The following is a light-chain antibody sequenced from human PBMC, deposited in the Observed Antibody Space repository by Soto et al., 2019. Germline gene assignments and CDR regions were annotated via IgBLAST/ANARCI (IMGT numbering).Light chain of an antibody. Sequence: EIVLTQSPATLSLSPGETATLSCRASQSISSYLAWYQQKRGQPPRLLIYDASNRTTGIPARFSGSGSGTDFTLTVSSLEPEDFAVYYCQQRSNWPRTFGQGTRVEIK. V-gene: IGKV3-11*01. CDR3: QQRSNWPRT. J-gene: IGKJ1*01. CDR1: QSISSY. CDR2: DAS.